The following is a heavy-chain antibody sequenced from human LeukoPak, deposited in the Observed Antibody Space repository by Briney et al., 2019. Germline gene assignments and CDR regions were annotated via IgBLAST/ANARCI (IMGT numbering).Heavy chain of an antibody. CDR2: ISGSGGST. V-gene: IGHV3-23*01. Sequence: GSLRLSCAASGFTFSSYAMSWVRQAPGKGLEWVSAISGSGGSTYYADSVKGRFTISRDNSKNTLYLQMNSLRAEDTAVYYCAKDTTWELLPGYWGQGTLVTVSS. CDR1: GFTFSSYA. J-gene: IGHJ4*02. CDR3: AKDTTWELLPGY. D-gene: IGHD1-26*01.